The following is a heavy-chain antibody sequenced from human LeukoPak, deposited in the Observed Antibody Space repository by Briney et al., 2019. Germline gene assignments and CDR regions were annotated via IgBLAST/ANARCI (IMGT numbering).Heavy chain of an antibody. D-gene: IGHD2-2*01. CDR2: INPNSGGT. J-gene: IGHJ6*02. CDR1: GYTFTGYY. CDR3: ARDPRDIVVVPAVHLYGMDV. V-gene: IGHV1-2*02. Sequence: ASVKVSCKASGYTFTGYYMHWVRQAPGQGLEWMGWINPNSGGTNYAQKFQGRVTMTRDTSISTAYMELSMLRSDDTAVYYCARDPRDIVVVPAVHLYGMDVWGQGTTVTVSS.